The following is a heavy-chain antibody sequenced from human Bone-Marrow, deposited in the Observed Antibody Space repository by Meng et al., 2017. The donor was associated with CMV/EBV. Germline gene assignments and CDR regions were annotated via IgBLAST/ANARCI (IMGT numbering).Heavy chain of an antibody. V-gene: IGHV4-61*01. CDR3: ARGPGNYDFWSGYYYYYYYGMDV. D-gene: IGHD3-3*01. CDR1: GDSVSSGSYQ. CDR2: IYYSGST. J-gene: IGHJ6*02. Sequence: SETLSLTCTVSGDSVSSGSYQWSWIRQPPGKGLEWIGYIYYSGSTNYNPSLKSRVTISVDTSKNQFSLKLSSVTAADTAVYYCARGPGNYDFWSGYYYYYYYGMDVWGQGTTVTVSS.